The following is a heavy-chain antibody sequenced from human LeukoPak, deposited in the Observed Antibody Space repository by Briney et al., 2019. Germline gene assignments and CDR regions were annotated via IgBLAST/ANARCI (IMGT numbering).Heavy chain of an antibody. J-gene: IGHJ4*02. CDR1: RGYVSSGSNY. V-gene: IGHV4-61*01. CDR2: IHYSGST. Sequence: SETLSLTCTVSRGYVSSGSNYWTWIRQPPGKGLEWIGYIHYSGSTSHDPALKSRVTISVDTSKNQFSLKLSSVTAADTAVYYCATILYGSGTYYFDYWGQGTLVTVSS. D-gene: IGHD3-10*01. CDR3: ATILYGSGTYYFDY.